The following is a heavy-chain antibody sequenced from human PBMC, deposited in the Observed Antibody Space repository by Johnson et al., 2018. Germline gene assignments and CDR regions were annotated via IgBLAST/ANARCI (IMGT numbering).Heavy chain of an antibody. CDR3: AKDPSSSGDYYYMDV. Sequence: VQLVESGGGLVQPGGSLRLSCAASGFTFSSYSMSWVRQAPGKGLAWVSDINGSGGTTHYADSVKGRFIISRDNSKNTLFLQMNSRRVEDTAVYYCAKDPSSSGDYYYMDVWGKGTTVTVSS. J-gene: IGHJ6*03. D-gene: IGHD6-25*01. V-gene: IGHV3-23*04. CDR1: GFTFSSYS. CDR2: INGSGGTT.